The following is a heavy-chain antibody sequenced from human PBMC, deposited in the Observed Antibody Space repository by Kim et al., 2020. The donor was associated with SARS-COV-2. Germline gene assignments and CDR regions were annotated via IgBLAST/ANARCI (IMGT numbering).Heavy chain of an antibody. Sequence: GGSLRLSCAASGFTFSSYAMHWVRQAPGKGLEWVAVISYDGSNKYYADSVKGRFTISRDNSKNTLYLQMNSLRAEDTAVYYCASVYYFWSGYINYVMDV. J-gene: IGHJ6*01. CDR2: ISYDGSNK. CDR1: GFTFSSYA. D-gene: IGHD3-3*01. V-gene: IGHV3-30-3*01. CDR3: ASVYYFWSGYINYVMDV.